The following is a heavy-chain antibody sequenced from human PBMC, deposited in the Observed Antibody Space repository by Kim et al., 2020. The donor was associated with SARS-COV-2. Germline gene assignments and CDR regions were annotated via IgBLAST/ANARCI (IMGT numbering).Heavy chain of an antibody. CDR2: MDPSDSYI. D-gene: IGHD5-12*01. J-gene: IGHJ6*02. Sequence: GESLKISCKGSGYSFTSYWISWVRQMPGKGLEWMGRMDPSDSYINYSPSFQGHVTISADKSISTAYLQWSSLKASDTAMYYCASRGYSGYNVEDYYYGMDVWGQGTTVTVSS. CDR1: GYSFTSYW. V-gene: IGHV5-10-1*01. CDR3: ASRGYSGYNVEDYYYGMDV.